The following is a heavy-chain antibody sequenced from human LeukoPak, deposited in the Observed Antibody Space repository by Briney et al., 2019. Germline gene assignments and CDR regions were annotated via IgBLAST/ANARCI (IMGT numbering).Heavy chain of an antibody. D-gene: IGHD5-18*01. CDR1: GGSISSSSYY. Sequence: SETLSLTCTVSGGSISSSSYYWGWIRQPPGKGLEWIGYIYYSGSTNYNPSLKSRVTISVDTSKNQFSLKLSSVTAADTAVYYCAREALSYSYGTAVWGQGTLVTVSS. CDR2: IYYSGST. J-gene: IGHJ4*02. CDR3: AREALSYSYGTAV. V-gene: IGHV4-61*05.